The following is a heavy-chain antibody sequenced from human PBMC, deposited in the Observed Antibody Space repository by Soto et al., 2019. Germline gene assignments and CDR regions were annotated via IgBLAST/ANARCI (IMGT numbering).Heavy chain of an antibody. J-gene: IGHJ6*02. CDR2: ISGSGGST. CDR1: GFTFSSYA. V-gene: IGHV3-23*01. CDR3: AKDNGVVAANSYYYGMDV. D-gene: IGHD2-15*01. Sequence: GGSLRLSCAASGFTFSSYAMSWVRQAPGKGLEWVSAISGSGGSTYYADSVKGRFTISRDNSKNTLYLQMNSLRAEDTAVYYCAKDNGVVAANSYYYGMDVWGQGTTVTVSS.